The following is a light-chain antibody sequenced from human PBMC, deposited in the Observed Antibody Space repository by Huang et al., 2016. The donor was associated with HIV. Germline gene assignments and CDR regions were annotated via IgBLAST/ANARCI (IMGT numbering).Light chain of an antibody. Sequence: DIQLTQSPSSLSASVGDRVTITCRASQSVSIYLNWYQQKPGKAPEVLIYAASSVHRGVPSRFSGSGSGTDFTLTISSLQPEDFATYYCHQGFSPQTFGQGTKVDIK. CDR1: QSVSIY. CDR2: AAS. J-gene: IGKJ1*01. CDR3: HQGFSPQT. V-gene: IGKV1-39*01.